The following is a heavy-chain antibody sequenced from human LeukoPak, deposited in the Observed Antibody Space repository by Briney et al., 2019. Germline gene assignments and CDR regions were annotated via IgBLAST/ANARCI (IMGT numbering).Heavy chain of an antibody. CDR2: IYYSGST. Sequence: SETLSLTCTVSGGSISSGDYYWSWLRQPPGKGLEWIGYIYYSGSTYYNPSLKSRVTISVDTSKNQFSLKLSSVTAADTAVYYCARVPRSNLGFDYWGQGTLVTVSS. J-gene: IGHJ4*02. CDR1: GGSISSGDYY. V-gene: IGHV4-30-4*01. CDR3: ARVPRSNLGFDY. D-gene: IGHD7-27*01.